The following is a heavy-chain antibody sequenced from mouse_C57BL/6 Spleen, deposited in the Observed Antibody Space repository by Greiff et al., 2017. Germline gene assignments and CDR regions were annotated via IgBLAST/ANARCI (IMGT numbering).Heavy chain of an antibody. J-gene: IGHJ2*01. CDR3: TRPFEGYFDY. CDR1: GFNIKDDY. CDR2: FDPENGDT. V-gene: IGHV14-4*01. Sequence: VQLKESGAELVRPGASVKLSCTASGFNIKDDYMHWVKQRPEQGLEWIGWFDPENGDTEYASKFQGKATITADTSSNTAYLQLSSLTSEDTAVYYCTRPFEGYFDYWGQGTTLTVSS.